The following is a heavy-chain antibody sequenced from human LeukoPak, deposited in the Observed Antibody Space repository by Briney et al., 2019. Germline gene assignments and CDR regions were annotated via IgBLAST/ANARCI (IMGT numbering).Heavy chain of an antibody. V-gene: IGHV1-69*05. J-gene: IGHJ4*02. CDR3: AGSASGYEFDY. CDR1: GGTFSSYA. Sequence: SVKVSCKASGGTFSSYAISWVRQAPGQGLEWMGGIIPIFGTANYALKFQGRVTITTDESTSTAYMELSSLRSEDTAVYYCAGSASGYEFDYWGQGTLVTVSS. D-gene: IGHD5-12*01. CDR2: IIPIFGTA.